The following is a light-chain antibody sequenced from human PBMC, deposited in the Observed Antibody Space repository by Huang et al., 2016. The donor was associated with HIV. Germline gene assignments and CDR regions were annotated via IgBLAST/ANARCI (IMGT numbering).Light chain of an antibody. CDR3: QESYSTPWT. CDR2: AAS. V-gene: IGKV1-39*01. J-gene: IGKJ1*01. Sequence: DIQMTQSPSSLSASVGDRVTITCRASQSISSYLNWYQQKPGKAPKFLIHAASSLQSGVPSRFSGSGSGTDFNLTISSLQPEDFATYYCQESYSTPWTFGQGTKVEIK. CDR1: QSISSY.